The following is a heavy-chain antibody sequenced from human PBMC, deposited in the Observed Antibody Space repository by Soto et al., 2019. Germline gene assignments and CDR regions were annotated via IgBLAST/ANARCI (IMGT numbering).Heavy chain of an antibody. D-gene: IGHD1-1*01. CDR3: AREVRNYYYYGMDV. J-gene: IGHJ6*01. CDR1: GGSISSGGYY. V-gene: IGHV4-31*03. CDR2: IYYSGST. Sequence: PSETLSLTCTVSGGSISSGGYYWSWIRQHPGKGLEWIGYIYYSGSTYYNPSLKSRVTISVDTSKNQFSLKLSSVTAADTAVYYCAREVRNYYYYGMDVGGQGTTVTVS.